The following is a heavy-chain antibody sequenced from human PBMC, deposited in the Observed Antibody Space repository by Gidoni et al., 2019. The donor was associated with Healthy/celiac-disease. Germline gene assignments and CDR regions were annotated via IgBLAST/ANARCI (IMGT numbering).Heavy chain of an antibody. Sequence: QVQLVESGGGVVQPGRSLRLSCAASGFTFSSYGMHWVRQAPGKGLEWVAVIWYDGSNKYYADSVKGRFTISRDNSKNTLYLQMNSLRAEDTAVYYCARVHRPRGGSYSLAYWGQGTLVTVSS. CDR3: ARVHRPRGGSYSLAY. CDR2: IWYDGSNK. D-gene: IGHD1-26*01. V-gene: IGHV3-33*01. CDR1: GFTFSSYG. J-gene: IGHJ4*02.